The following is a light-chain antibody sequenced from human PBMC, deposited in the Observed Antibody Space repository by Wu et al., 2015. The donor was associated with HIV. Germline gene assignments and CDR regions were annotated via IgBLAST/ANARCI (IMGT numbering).Light chain of an antibody. J-gene: IGKJ4*01. Sequence: EIVMTQSPTTLSVSPGERVTLSCRASQSVTSNLAWYQQKPGQAPKLLIYYVSTRATGVPDRFSGSGSGTEFTLTISSLQSEDFAVYYCQQYNNWPPVTFGGGTRVEIK. CDR1: QSVTSN. V-gene: IGKV3-15*01. CDR2: YVS. CDR3: QQYNNWPPVT.